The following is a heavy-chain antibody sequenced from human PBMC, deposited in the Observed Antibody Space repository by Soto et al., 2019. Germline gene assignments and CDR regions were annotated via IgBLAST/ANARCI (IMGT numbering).Heavy chain of an antibody. J-gene: IGHJ5*02. CDR3: ARTYSSYNWFDP. CDR2: ISYSGST. D-gene: IGHD6-6*01. CDR1: GGSITIGNYY. Sequence: QLQLQESGPGLVKPSETLSLTCTVSGGSITIGNYYWGWIRQSPGKGLEWIGSISYSGSTYYTPALKSRFTISVDTSNNPFPLDLSSVTAADTAVYYCARTYSSYNWFDPWGQGTLVTVSS. V-gene: IGHV4-39*01.